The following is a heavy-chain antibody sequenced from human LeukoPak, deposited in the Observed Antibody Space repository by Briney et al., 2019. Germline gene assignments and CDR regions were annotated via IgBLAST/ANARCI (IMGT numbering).Heavy chain of an antibody. J-gene: IGHJ6*04. V-gene: IGHV3-7*01. D-gene: IGHD2-15*01. CDR1: GFTFSRYW. CDR3: ARDRYCSV. CDR2: IKEDASEK. Sequence: GGSLRLSCAASGFTFSRYWMSWVRQAPGKGLEWVANIKEDASEKYYVDSMKGRFTISRDNAKNSLYLQMNSLRAEDTAVYYCARDRYCSVWGKGTTVTVSS.